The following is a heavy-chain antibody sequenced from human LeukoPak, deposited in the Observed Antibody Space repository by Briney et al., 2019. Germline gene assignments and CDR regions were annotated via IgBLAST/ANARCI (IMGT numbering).Heavy chain of an antibody. J-gene: IGHJ4*02. CDR3: ARDLYADYVWGSFDY. Sequence: GGSLRLSCAASGFTFSSYSMNWVRQAPGKGLEWVAVIWYDGSNKYYADSVKGRFTISRDNSKNTLYLQMNSLRAEDTAVYYCARDLYADYVWGSFDYWGQGTLVTVSS. CDR2: IWYDGSNK. D-gene: IGHD3-16*01. V-gene: IGHV3-33*08. CDR1: GFTFSSYS.